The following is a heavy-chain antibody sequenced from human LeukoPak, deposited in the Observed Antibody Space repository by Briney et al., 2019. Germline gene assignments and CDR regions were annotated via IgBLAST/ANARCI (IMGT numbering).Heavy chain of an antibody. CDR1: GFTFSSYS. V-gene: IGHV3-48*01. J-gene: IGHJ5*02. CDR2: ISSASNTI. Sequence: GESLRLSCAASGFTFSSYSMNWVRQAPGKGLEWISYISSASNTIYYADSVKGRFTISRDNAKNSVYLQMHSLRAEDTAMYYCARDGWFGDYNWFDPWGQGTLVTVSS. CDR3: ARDGWFGDYNWFDP. D-gene: IGHD3-10*01.